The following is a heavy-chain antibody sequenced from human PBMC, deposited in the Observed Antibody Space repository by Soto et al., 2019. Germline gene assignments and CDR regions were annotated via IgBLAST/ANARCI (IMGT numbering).Heavy chain of an antibody. J-gene: IGHJ6*02. CDR2: IIPIFGTA. CDR1: GGTFSSYA. D-gene: IGHD5-18*01. V-gene: IGHV1-69*13. Sequence: SVKVSCKASGGTFSSYAISWVRQARGQGLEWMGGIIPIFGTANYAQKFQGRVTITADESTSTAYMELSSLRSEDTAVYYCARGGRIRGYSYGSYYYYYGMDVWGQGTTVTVSS. CDR3: ARGGRIRGYSYGSYYYYYGMDV.